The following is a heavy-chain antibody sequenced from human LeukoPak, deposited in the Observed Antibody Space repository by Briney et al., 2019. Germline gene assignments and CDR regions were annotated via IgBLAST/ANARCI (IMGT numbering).Heavy chain of an antibody. D-gene: IGHD2-15*01. J-gene: IGHJ2*01. Sequence: SETLSLTCTVSGGSISSGGYYWSWIRQHPGKGLEWVGYIYYSGSTYYNPSLKSRVTISVDKSKNQFSLKLSSVTAADTAVYYCARIIDSPDVANWYFDLWGRGTLVTVSS. CDR1: GGSISSGGYY. CDR2: IYYSGST. V-gene: IGHV4-31*03. CDR3: ARIIDSPDVANWYFDL.